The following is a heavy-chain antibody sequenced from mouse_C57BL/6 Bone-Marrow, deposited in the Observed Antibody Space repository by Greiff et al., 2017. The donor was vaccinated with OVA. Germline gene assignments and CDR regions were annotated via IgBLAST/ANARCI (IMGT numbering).Heavy chain of an antibody. CDR3: ARRYYGSSYFDY. D-gene: IGHD1-1*01. J-gene: IGHJ2*01. CDR2: INPGSGGT. Sequence: VQLQQSGAELVRPGTSVKVSCKASGYAFTNYLIEWVKQRPGQGLEWIGVINPGSGGTNYNEKFKGKATLTADTSSSTAYMQLSSLTSEDSAVYFCARRYYGSSYFDYWGQGTTLTVSS. CDR1: GYAFTNYL. V-gene: IGHV1-54*01.